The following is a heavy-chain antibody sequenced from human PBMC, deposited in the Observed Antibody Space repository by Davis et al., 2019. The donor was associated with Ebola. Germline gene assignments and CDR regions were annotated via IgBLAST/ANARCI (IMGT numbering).Heavy chain of an antibody. Sequence: GESLKISCAASGFTFSDYYMSWIRQAPGKGLEWVSYISGSSIYTNYADSVKGRFTISRDNSKNTLYLQMNSLRAEDTAVYYCASTGFDYWGQGTLVTVSS. J-gene: IGHJ4*02. V-gene: IGHV3-11*06. CDR2: ISGSSIYT. CDR3: ASTGFDY. CDR1: GFTFSDYY.